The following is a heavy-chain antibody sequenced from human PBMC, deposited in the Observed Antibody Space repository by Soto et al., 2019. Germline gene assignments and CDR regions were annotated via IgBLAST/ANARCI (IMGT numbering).Heavy chain of an antibody. J-gene: IGHJ5*02. V-gene: IGHV3-11*01. CDR1: VVDFRDSY. Sequence: GSLRLSCVGSVVDFRDSYMNWIRQAPGKGLEWVSYISDTGRTIHYADSVKGRFVISRDNSRDSLYLQMNDLRADDTAIYYCAGFKEGKIVGLRWLDPWGQGTRVTVSS. CDR3: AGFKEGKIVGLRWLDP. D-gene: IGHD3-16*02. CDR2: ISDTGRTI.